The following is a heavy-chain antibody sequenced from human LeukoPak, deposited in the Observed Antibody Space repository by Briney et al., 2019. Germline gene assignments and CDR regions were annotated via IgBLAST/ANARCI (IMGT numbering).Heavy chain of an antibody. D-gene: IGHD2-15*01. CDR2: VTPDGAAT. CDR3: AIDRHGPGESCSSDR. J-gene: IGHJ1*01. V-gene: IGHV3-23*01. CDR1: VFTLTGYI. Sequence: GGSLRLSSVSPVFTLTGYIATRVCQAPGKGLEWVSSVTPDGAATYYADSVKGRFTISRDNSKSTLSLQLSSLRAEDTALYCCAIDRHGPGESCSSDRWGEDTLGIVSS.